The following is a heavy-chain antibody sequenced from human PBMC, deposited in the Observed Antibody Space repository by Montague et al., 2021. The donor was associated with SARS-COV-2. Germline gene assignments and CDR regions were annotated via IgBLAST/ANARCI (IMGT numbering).Heavy chain of an antibody. J-gene: IGHJ4*02. V-gene: IGHV5-10-1*01. CDR2: VNPADSRT. Sequence: QSGAEVKKSGESLRISCRGSGYDFTSYWISWVRQMPGKGLEWMGRVNPADSRTNYSPSFQGQVTISVDKSATTAYLQWSSLKASDTAIYYCARSQCCGSDCYFAHWGQGSLVTVSS. D-gene: IGHD2-21*02. CDR3: ARSQCCGSDCYFAH. CDR1: GYDFTSYW.